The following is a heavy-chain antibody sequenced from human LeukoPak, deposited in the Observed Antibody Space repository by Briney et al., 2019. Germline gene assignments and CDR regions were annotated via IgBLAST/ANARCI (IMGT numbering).Heavy chain of an antibody. J-gene: IGHJ4*02. D-gene: IGHD3-22*01. CDR1: GFTFSSYG. CDR2: ISGSGGST. V-gene: IGHV3-23*01. CDR3: AKDRSYYDSSGDPGFDY. Sequence: PGGTLRLSCAASGFTFSSYGMSWVRQAPGKGLEWVSAISGSGGSTYYADSVKGRFTISRDNSKNTLYLQMNSLRAEDTAVYYCAKDRSYYDSSGDPGFDYWGQGTLVTVSS.